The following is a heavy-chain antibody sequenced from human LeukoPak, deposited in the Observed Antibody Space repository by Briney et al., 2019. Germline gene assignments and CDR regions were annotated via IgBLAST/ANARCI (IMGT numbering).Heavy chain of an antibody. D-gene: IGHD3-22*01. J-gene: IGHJ4*02. V-gene: IGHV1-2*02. CDR2: INPNSGGT. Sequence: GASVKVSCKASGYTFTGYYMHWVRQAPGQGLEWMGWINPNSGGTNYAQKFQGRVTMTRDTSISTAYMELSRLRSDDTAVYYCAREQYYYDSSGPDYWGQGTLVTVSS. CDR3: AREQYYYDSSGPDY. CDR1: GYTFTGYY.